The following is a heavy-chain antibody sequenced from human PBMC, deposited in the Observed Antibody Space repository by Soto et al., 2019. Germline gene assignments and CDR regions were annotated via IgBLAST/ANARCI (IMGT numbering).Heavy chain of an antibody. D-gene: IGHD3-22*01. CDR1: GYTFTNSA. Sequence: SVKVSCKASGYTFTNSAVQWVRQARGQRLEWIGWIVLGSGNTKYAQKIQERVTITRDMSTSTAYMELSSLRSEDTAVYYCATPNHHYADRGGYYPNDGFDIWGLGTLVTVSS. CDR3: ATPNHHYADRGGYYPNDGFDI. V-gene: IGHV1-58*01. J-gene: IGHJ3*02. CDR2: IVLGSGNT.